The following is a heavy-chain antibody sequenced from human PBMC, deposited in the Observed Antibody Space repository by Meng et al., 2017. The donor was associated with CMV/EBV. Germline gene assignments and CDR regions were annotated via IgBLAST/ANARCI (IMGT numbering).Heavy chain of an antibody. D-gene: IGHD2-2*01. Sequence: GGSLRLSCAASGFTFSSYGMHWVRQAPGKGLEWVAVIWYDGSNKYYADSVKGRFTISRDNSKNTLYLQMNSLRAEDTAVYYCATGSQDIVVVPAAPALESCDYWGQGTLVTVSS. CDR3: ATGSQDIVVVPAAPALESCDY. CDR2: IWYDGSNK. CDR1: GFTFSSYG. V-gene: IGHV3-33*01. J-gene: IGHJ4*02.